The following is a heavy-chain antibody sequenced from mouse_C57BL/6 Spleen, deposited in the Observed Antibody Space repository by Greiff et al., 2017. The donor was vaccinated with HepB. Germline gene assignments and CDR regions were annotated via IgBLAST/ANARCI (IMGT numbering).Heavy chain of an antibody. CDR1: GYSITSGYY. V-gene: IGHV3-6*01. J-gene: IGHJ2*01. D-gene: IGHD1-1*01. CDR2: ISYDGSN. CDR3: ARARYYGSSYFDY. Sequence: DVQLQESGPGLVKPSQSLSLTCSVTGYSITSGYYWNWIRQFPGNKLEWMGYISYDGSNNYNPSLKNRISITRDTSKNQFFLKLNSVTTEDTATYYCARARYYGSSYFDYWGQGTTLTVSS.